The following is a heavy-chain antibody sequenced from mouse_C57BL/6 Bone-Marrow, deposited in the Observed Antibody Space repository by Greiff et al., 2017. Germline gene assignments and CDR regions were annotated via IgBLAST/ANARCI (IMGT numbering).Heavy chain of an antibody. V-gene: IGHV7-3*01. CDR1: GFTFTDYY. CDR3: ARYGYYSNPDD. D-gene: IGHD2-5*01. CDR2: IRNKANGYTT. J-gene: IGHJ2*01. Sequence: EVKLMESGGGLVQPGGSLSLSCAASGFTFTDYYMSWVRQPPGKALEWLGFIRNKANGYTTEYSASVKGRFTISRDNSQSILYLQMNALRAEDSATYYCARYGYYSNPDDWGQGTTLTVSS.